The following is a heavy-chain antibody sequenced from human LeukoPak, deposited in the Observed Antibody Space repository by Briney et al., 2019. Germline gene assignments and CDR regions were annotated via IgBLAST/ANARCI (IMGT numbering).Heavy chain of an antibody. Sequence: ASETLSLTCTVSGGSISSYYWSWIRQPPGKGLEWIGYIYYSGSTNYNPSLKSRVTISVDTSKNQFSLKLSSVTAADTAMYYCAKSNGYGLIDYWGQGTLVTVSS. J-gene: IGHJ4*02. CDR1: GGSISSYY. CDR2: IYYSGST. CDR3: AKSNGYGLIDY. D-gene: IGHD5-12*01. V-gene: IGHV4-59*08.